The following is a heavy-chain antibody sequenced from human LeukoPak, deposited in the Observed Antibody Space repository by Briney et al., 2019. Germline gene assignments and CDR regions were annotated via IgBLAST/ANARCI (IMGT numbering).Heavy chain of an antibody. D-gene: IGHD2-2*01. J-gene: IGHJ5*02. CDR1: GGSISSGGYY. CDR2: IYYSGST. CDR3: ARDSVGRYCSSTSCYGPTSNWFDP. V-gene: IGHV4-31*03. Sequence: SQTLALTCTVSGGSISSGGYYWSWIRQHPGMGLEWVGYIYYSGSTYYNPSLKSRVTISVDTSKNQFSLKLSSVTAADTAVYYCARDSVGRYCSSTSCYGPTSNWFDPWGQGTLVTVSP.